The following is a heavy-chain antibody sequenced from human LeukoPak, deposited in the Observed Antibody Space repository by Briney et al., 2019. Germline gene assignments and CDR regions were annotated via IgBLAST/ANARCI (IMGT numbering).Heavy chain of an antibody. CDR1: GFTFSSYA. CDR2: ISGSGGST. D-gene: IGHD3-22*01. J-gene: IGHJ4*02. CDR3: AKDLDLYYDSSGYVGY. V-gene: IGHV3-23*01. Sequence: GGSLRLSCAASGFTFSSYAMSWVRQAPGKGLEWVSAISGSGGSTYYADSVKGRFTISRDNSKNTLYLQMNSLRAEDTAVYYCAKDLDLYYDSSGYVGYWGQGTLVTVSS.